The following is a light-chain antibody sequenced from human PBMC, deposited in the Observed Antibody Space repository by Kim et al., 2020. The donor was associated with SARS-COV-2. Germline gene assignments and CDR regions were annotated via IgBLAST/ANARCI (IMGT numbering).Light chain of an antibody. J-gene: IGKJ4*01. CDR1: QSIRSNF. CDR3: QQYSTSPLT. CDR2: GAS. Sequence: SPGERATLSCGASQSIRSNFLAWYQPKPGQAPRLLVYGASTRASGIPDRFSGSGSGTDFTLTISSLEPDDFAVYYCQQYSTSPLTFGGGTKVEIK. V-gene: IGKV3-20*01.